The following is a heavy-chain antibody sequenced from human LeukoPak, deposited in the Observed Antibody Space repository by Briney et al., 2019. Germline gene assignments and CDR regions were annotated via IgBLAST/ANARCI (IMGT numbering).Heavy chain of an antibody. CDR3: ARTRDPHDY. CDR2: INPNSGGT. CDR1: GYIFTDYY. J-gene: IGHJ4*02. Sequence: GASVKVSCKASGYIFTDYYMHWVRQAPGQGLEWMGWINPNSGGTNYAQKFQGRVTMTRDTSISTAYMELSRLRSDDTAVYYCARTRDPHDYWGQGTLVTVSS. V-gene: IGHV1-2*02.